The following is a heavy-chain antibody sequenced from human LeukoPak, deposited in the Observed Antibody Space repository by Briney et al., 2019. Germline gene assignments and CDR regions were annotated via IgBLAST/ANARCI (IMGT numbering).Heavy chain of an antibody. CDR3: ARRYSYPDAFDI. CDR2: IIPIFGTA. J-gene: IGHJ3*02. V-gene: IGHV1-69*05. CDR1: GGTFSSYA. D-gene: IGHD5-18*01. Sequence: ASVKVSCKASGGTFSSYAISWVRQAPGQGLEWMGRIIPIFGTANYAQKFQGRVTITTDESTSTAYMELSSLRFEDTAVYYCARRYSYPDAFDIWGQGTMVTVSS.